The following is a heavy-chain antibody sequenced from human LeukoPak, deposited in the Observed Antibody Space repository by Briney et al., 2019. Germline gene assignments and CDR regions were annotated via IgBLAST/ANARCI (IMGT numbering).Heavy chain of an antibody. CDR1: GFTFSKYW. J-gene: IGHJ3*02. D-gene: IGHD2-2*02. Sequence: PGGSLRLSCAASGFTFSKYWMSWVRQAPEKGLEWVANIKQDGSEKYYVDSVKGRFTISRDNAKNSLYLQMNDLRAEDTAVYYCARSANQLLYRSLQTDAFDIWGQGTMVTVSS. CDR2: IKQDGSEK. CDR3: ARSANQLLYRSLQTDAFDI. V-gene: IGHV3-7*01.